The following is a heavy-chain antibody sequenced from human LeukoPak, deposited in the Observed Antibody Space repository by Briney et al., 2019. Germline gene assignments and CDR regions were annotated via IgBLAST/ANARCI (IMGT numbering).Heavy chain of an antibody. D-gene: IGHD3-10*01. CDR3: ASNYYGSGSLDY. J-gene: IGHJ4*02. CDR1: GGSVSSGSYY. Sequence: SETLSLTCTVSGGSVSSGSYYWTWIRQPPGKELEWIGYIYYSGSTNYNPSLKSRVTISVDTSKNQFSLKLSSVTAADTAVYYCASNYYGSGSLDYWGQGTLVTVSS. CDR2: IYYSGST. V-gene: IGHV4-61*01.